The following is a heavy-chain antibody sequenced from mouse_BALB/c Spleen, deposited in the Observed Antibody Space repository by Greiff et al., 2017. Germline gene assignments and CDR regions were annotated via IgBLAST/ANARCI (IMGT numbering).Heavy chain of an antibody. D-gene: IGHD2-2*01. V-gene: IGHV5-6-5*01. CDR2: ISSGGST. CDR1: GFTFSSYA. J-gene: IGHJ1*01. Sequence: EVKLMESGGGLVKPGGSLKLSCAASGFTFSSYAMSWVRQTPEKRLEWVASISSGGSTYYPDSVKGRFTISRDNARNILYLQMSSLRSEDTAMYYCARGGVYYGYDDWYFDVWGAGTTVTVSS. CDR3: ARGGVYYGYDDWYFDV.